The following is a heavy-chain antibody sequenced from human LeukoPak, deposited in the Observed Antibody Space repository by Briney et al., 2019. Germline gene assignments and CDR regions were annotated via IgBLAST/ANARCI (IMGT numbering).Heavy chain of an antibody. CDR1: GFTFSSYS. D-gene: IGHD5-12*01. CDR3: ARWSHGYNSDY. V-gene: IGHV3-21*01. Sequence: GGSLRLSRAASGFTFSSYSMNWVRQAPGKGLEWVSSISSSSSYIYYADSVKGRFTISRDNAKNSLYLQMNSLRAEDTAVYYCARWSHGYNSDYWGQGTLVTVSS. J-gene: IGHJ4*02. CDR2: ISSSSSYI.